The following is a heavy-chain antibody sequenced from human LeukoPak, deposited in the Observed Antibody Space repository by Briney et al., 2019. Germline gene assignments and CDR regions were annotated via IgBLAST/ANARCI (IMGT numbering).Heavy chain of an antibody. Sequence: GGSLRLSCAASGLTFSSYSMNWVRQAPGKGLEWVSYISGSSNTKYYADSVKGRFTISRDNVRNSLYLQMNSLRAEDTAVYYCAKDHSSSPSDYWGQGTLVTVSS. J-gene: IGHJ4*02. D-gene: IGHD6-13*01. CDR3: AKDHSSSPSDY. V-gene: IGHV3-48*04. CDR2: ISGSSNTK. CDR1: GLTFSSYS.